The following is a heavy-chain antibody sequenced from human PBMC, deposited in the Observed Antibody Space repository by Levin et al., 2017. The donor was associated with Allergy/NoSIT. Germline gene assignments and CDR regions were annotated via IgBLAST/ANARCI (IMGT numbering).Heavy chain of an antibody. CDR3: ASSGSYLWEYYFDY. J-gene: IGHJ4*02. D-gene: IGHD1-26*01. V-gene: IGHV3-9*01. CDR1: GFTFDDYA. CDR2: ISWNSGSI. Sequence: PGGSLRLSCAASGFTFDDYAMHWVRQAPGKGLEWVSGISWNSGSIGYADSVKGRFTISRDNAKNSLYLQMNSLRAEDTALYYCASSGSYLWEYYFDYWGQGTLVTVSS.